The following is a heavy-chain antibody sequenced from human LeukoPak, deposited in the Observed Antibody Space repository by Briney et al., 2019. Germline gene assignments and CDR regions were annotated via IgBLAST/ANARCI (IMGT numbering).Heavy chain of an antibody. CDR3: AREAESFDY. J-gene: IGHJ4*02. CDR2: IVYDGRNK. D-gene: IGHD2-15*01. V-gene: IGHV3-30*19. CDR1: GFTFSDYD. Sequence: GGSLRLSCVASGFTFSDYDMHWVRQAPGKGLEWVAVIVYDGRNKYYADSVKGRFTISRDNSKRTLYLQMNSLRAEDTAVYYCAREAESFDYWGQGTLVTVSS.